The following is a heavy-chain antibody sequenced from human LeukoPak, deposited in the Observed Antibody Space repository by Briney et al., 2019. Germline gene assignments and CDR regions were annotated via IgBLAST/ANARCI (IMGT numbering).Heavy chain of an antibody. CDR3: ARDGQWLPPRY. CDR1: GFTVSSNY. J-gene: IGHJ4*02. Sequence: GGSLRLSCAASGFTVSSNYMSWVRQAPGKGLEWVSVIYSGGSTYYADSVKGRFTISRDNSKNTLYLQMNSLRAEDTAVYYCARDGQWLPPRYWGQGTLVTVSS. D-gene: IGHD6-19*01. CDR2: IYSGGST. V-gene: IGHV3-66*01.